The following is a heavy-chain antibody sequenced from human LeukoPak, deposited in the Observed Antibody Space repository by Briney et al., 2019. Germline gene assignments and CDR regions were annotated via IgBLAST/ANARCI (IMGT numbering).Heavy chain of an antibody. CDR2: IIPIFGTA. D-gene: IGHD3-22*01. CDR1: GGTFSSYA. V-gene: IGHV1-69*13. Sequence: SVTVSCKASGGTFSSYAISWVRQAPGQGLEWMGGIIPIFGTANYAQKFQGRVTITADESTSTAYMELSSLRSEDTAVYYCARDGYYDSSGYYQGGYWGQGTLVTVSS. J-gene: IGHJ4*02. CDR3: ARDGYYDSSGYYQGGY.